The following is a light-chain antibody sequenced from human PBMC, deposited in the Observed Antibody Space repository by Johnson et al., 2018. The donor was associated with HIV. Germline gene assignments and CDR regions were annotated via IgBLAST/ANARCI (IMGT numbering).Light chain of an antibody. J-gene: IGLJ1*01. CDR3: GTWDLSLNAYV. V-gene: IGLV1-51*01. CDR1: SSNIGNNY. CDR2: DNN. Sequence: QSALTQPPSVSAAPGQKVTISCSGSSSNIGNNYVTWYQQVPGAAPKLLIYDNNKRPSGISDRFSASKSGTSATLGITGLQTGDEADYFCGTWDLSLNAYVFGPGTKVTVL.